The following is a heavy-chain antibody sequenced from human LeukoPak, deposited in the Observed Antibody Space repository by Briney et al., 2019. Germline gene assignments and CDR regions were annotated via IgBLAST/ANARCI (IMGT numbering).Heavy chain of an antibody. J-gene: IGHJ4*02. CDR2: IYTSGST. CDR3: ARGWNGAYCGGDCYSFDY. Sequence: PSETLSLTCTVSGGSISSYYWGWIRQPAGKGLEWIGRIYTSGSTNYNPSLKSRVTMSVDTSKNQFSLKLSSVTAADTAVYYCARGWNGAYCGGDCYSFDYWGQGTLVTVSS. V-gene: IGHV4-4*07. CDR1: GGSISSYY. D-gene: IGHD2-21*02.